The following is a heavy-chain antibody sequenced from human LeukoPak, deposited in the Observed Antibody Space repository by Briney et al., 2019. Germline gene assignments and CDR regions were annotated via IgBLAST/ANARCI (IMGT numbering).Heavy chain of an antibody. CDR2: ISSSSSYI. D-gene: IGHD3-10*01. J-gene: IGHJ4*02. V-gene: IGHV3-21*01. CDR3: AREIYGSGSYYDY. Sequence: GGSLRLSCAASGFTFSSYSMNWVRQAPGKGLEWVSSISSSSSYIYYADSVKGRFTISRDNAKNSLYLQMNSLRAEDTAVYYCAREIYGSGSYYDYWGQGTLVTVSS. CDR1: GFTFSSYS.